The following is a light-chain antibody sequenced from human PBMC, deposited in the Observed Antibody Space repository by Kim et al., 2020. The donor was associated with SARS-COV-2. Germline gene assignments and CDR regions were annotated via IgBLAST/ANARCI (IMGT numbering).Light chain of an antibody. CDR2: KAS. J-gene: IGKJ1*01. CDR3: QQYSRT. Sequence: STRPASVGDRVTITCRASQSISSWLAWYQQKPGKAPKLLIYKASSLESGVPSRFSGSGSGTEFTLTISSLQPDDFATYYCQQYSRTFGQGTKLEI. CDR1: QSISSW. V-gene: IGKV1-5*03.